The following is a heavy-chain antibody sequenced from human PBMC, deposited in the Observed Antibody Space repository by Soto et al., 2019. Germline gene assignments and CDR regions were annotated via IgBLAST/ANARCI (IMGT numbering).Heavy chain of an antibody. J-gene: IGHJ6*03. D-gene: IGHD6-13*01. CDR3: AKAAGFSSSWYDYYYYMDV. CDR2: ISGSGGST. CDR1: GFTFSSYA. V-gene: IGHV3-23*01. Sequence: EVQLLESGGGLVQPGGSLRLSCAASGFTFSSYAMGWVRQAPGKGLEWVSAISGSGGSTYYADSVKGRFTISRDNSKNTLYLQMNSLRAEDTAVYYCAKAAGFSSSWYDYYYYMDVWGKGTTVTVSS.